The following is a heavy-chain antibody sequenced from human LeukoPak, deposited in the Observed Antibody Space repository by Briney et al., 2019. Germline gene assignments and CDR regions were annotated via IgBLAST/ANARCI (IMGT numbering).Heavy chain of an antibody. CDR3: ARDDTAMATGGWYFDL. J-gene: IGHJ2*01. V-gene: IGHV3-33*01. Sequence: GGSLRLSCAASGFTFSSYGMHWVRQAPGKGLEWVAVIWYDGSNKYYADSVKGRFTISRDNSKNTLYLQMNSLRAEDTAVYYCARDDTAMATGGWYFDLWGRGTLVTVSS. CDR1: GFTFSSYG. D-gene: IGHD5-18*01. CDR2: IWYDGSNK.